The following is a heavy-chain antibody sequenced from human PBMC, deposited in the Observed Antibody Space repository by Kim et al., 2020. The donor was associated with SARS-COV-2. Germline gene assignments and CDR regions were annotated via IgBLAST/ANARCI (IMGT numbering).Heavy chain of an antibody. CDR1: GGSFSGYY. CDR2: INHSGST. D-gene: IGHD3-10*01. Sequence: SETLSLTCAVYGGSFSGYYWSWIRQPPGKGLEWIGEINHSGSTNYNPSLKSRVTISVDTSKNQFSLKLSSVTAADTAVYYCAITTMVRGVTQDYWGQGTLVTVSS. CDR3: AITTMVRGVTQDY. V-gene: IGHV4-34*01. J-gene: IGHJ4*02.